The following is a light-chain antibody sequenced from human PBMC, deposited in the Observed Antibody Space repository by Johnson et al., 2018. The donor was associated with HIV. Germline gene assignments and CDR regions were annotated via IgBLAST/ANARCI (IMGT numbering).Light chain of an antibody. CDR3: GTWDSSLSAYV. V-gene: IGLV1-51*01. CDR1: SSNIENNY. Sequence: QSILTQPPSVSAAPGQKVTISCSGSSSNIENNYVSWYQQLPGTAPKLLIYDNNKRPSGIPDQFSGSKSVTSATLGITGLQTGDEADYYCGTWDSSLSAYVFGTGTKVTVL. J-gene: IGLJ1*01. CDR2: DNN.